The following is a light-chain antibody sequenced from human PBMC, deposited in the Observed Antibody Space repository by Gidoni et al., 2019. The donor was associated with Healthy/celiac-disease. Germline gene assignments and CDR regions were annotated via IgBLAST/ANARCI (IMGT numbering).Light chain of an antibody. J-gene: IGKJ5*01. CDR2: GAS. Sequence: DIVLTQSPGTLPLSPGERATLSCRASQSVSSSYLAWYQQKPGQAPRLLIYGASSRATGIPDRFSGSGSGTDFTLTISRLEPEDFAVYYCQQYGSSPITFXXXTRLEIK. CDR1: QSVSSSY. V-gene: IGKV3-20*01. CDR3: QQYGSSPIT.